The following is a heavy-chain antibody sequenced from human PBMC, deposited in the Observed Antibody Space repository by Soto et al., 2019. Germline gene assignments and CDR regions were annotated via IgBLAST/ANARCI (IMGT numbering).Heavy chain of an antibody. CDR1: GGTFSSYA. Sequence: SVKVSCKASGGTFSSYAISWVRQAPGQGLEWMGGIIPIFGTANYAQKFQGRVTITADESTSTAYMELSSLRSEDTAVYYCARVREMATTPGLLDYWGQGTLVTVSS. V-gene: IGHV1-69*13. CDR3: ARVREMATTPGLLDY. CDR2: IIPIFGTA. J-gene: IGHJ4*02. D-gene: IGHD5-12*01.